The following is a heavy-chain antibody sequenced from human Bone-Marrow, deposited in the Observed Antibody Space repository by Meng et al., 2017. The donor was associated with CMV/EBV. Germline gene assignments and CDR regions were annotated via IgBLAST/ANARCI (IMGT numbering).Heavy chain of an antibody. D-gene: IGHD4-17*01. V-gene: IGHV1-18*01. CDR1: GYTFTSYG. Sequence: ASVKVSCKASGYTFTSYGISWVRQAPGQGLEWMGWISAYNGNTNYAQKFQGRVTMTRDTSISTAYMELSRLRSDDTAVYYCAGGGDYDNWFDPWGQGTLVTVSS. CDR3: AGGGDYDNWFDP. J-gene: IGHJ5*02. CDR2: ISAYNGNT.